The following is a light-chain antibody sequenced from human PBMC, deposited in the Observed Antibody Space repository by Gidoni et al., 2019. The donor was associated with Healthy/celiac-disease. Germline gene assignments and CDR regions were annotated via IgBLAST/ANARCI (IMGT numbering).Light chain of an antibody. CDR3: QQYGSSPPLT. CDR2: GAS. V-gene: IGKV3-20*01. CDR1: QSVSSSY. J-gene: IGKJ4*01. Sequence: EIVLTQSPGTLSLSTGERATLSCRASQSVSSSYLACYQQKPGQAPRLLIYGASSRATGIPDRFSGSGSGTDFTLTISRLEPEDFAVYYCQQYGSSPPLTFGGGTKVEIK.